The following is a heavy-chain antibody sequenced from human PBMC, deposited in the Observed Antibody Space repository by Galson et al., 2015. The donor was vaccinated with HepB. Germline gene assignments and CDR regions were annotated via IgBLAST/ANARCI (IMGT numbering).Heavy chain of an antibody. CDR1: GYTYTSYA. Sequence: SVKVSCKASGYTYTSYAMNWVRQAPGQGLEWMGWINTNTGNPTYAQGFTGRFVFSLDTSVSTAYLQISSLKAEDTAVYYCAEIAAQRGVDYWGQGTLVTVSS. J-gene: IGHJ4*02. CDR2: INTNTGNP. CDR3: AEIAAQRGVDY. V-gene: IGHV7-4-1*02. D-gene: IGHD2-21*01.